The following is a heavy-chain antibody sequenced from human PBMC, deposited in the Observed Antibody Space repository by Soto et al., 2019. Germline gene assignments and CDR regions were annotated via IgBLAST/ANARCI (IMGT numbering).Heavy chain of an antibody. V-gene: IGHV4-30-4*01. CDR2: IYYTGST. Sequence: QVQLQESGPGLVKPSQTLSLTCTVSGGSISSGDYYWSWIRQPPGKGLEWIGYIYYTGSTSYNPSHKSRGTISEDTSKTQFSLKRTSVTAADTAVYYCARVGDSGGYYPFDYWGQGTLVTVSS. D-gene: IGHD3-22*01. J-gene: IGHJ4*02. CDR3: ARVGDSGGYYPFDY. CDR1: GGSISSGDYY.